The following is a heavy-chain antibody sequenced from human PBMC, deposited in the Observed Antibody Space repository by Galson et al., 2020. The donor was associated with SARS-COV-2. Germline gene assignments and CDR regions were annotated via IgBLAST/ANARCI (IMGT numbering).Heavy chain of an antibody. Sequence: AAEKVSCQDSGYTFTSYDIHWVRQATGKGREWMGWMNPNSGNTGYAQKSQGRVTMTRNTSISTAYMELGSLRSEDTVVYYVARGRNYDISGYRHWDQGTLVPVSS. CDR1: GYTFTSYD. CDR3: ARGRNYDISGYRH. CDR2: MNPNSGNT. V-gene: IGHV1-8*01. J-gene: IGHJ1*01. D-gene: IGHD3-22*01.